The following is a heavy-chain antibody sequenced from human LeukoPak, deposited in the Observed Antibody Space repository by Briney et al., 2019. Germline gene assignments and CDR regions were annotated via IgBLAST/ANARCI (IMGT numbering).Heavy chain of an antibody. CDR2: IYNNGSA. D-gene: IGHD5-24*01. CDR3: ARGGNGYKIAFDY. Sequence: SETLSLTCTVSGGSISSGNYYWSWIRQPAGKGLEWLGRIYNNGSANYNPSLKSRVTISLDTSKNQFSLKLSSVTAADTAVYYCARGGNGYKIAFDYWGQGNLVTVSS. J-gene: IGHJ4*02. CDR1: GGSISSGNYY. V-gene: IGHV4-61*02.